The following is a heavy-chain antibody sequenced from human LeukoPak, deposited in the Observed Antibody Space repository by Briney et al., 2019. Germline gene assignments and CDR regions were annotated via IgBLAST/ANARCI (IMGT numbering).Heavy chain of an antibody. J-gene: IGHJ4*02. D-gene: IGHD2-2*01. CDR1: GFTFSSYG. Sequence: PGRSLRLSCAASGFTFSSYGMHWVRQAPGKGLEWVAVIWYDGSNKYYADSVKGRFTISRDNSKNTLYLQMNSLRAEDTSVYYCAGAWCSSTSCYEIDYWGQGTLVTVSS. CDR3: AGAWCSSTSCYEIDY. CDR2: IWYDGSNK. V-gene: IGHV3-33*01.